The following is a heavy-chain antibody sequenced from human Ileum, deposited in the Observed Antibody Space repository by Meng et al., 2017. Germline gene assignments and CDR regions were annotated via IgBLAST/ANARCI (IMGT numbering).Heavy chain of an antibody. V-gene: IGHV4-30-4*01. D-gene: IGHD3-22*01. J-gene: IGHJ4*02. CDR3: ARDRDSSGYYPY. CDR2: IYYSGST. CDR1: GGSISSGDYY. Sequence: QVQLQESGPGLVKPSQTLSLTCTVSGGSISSGDYYWSWIRQPPGKGLEWIGYIYYSGSTYYNPSLKSRLTISVDTSKNQFSPKLSSVTAADTAVYYCARDRDSSGYYPYWGQGTLVTVSS.